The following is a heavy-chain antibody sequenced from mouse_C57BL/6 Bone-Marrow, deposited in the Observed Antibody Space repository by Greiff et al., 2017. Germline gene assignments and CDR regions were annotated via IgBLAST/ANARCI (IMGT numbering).Heavy chain of an antibody. V-gene: IGHV1-5*01. J-gene: IGHJ4*01. CDR3: TREGLYYCGSQEYYAMDD. D-gene: IGHD1-1*01. CDR1: GYTFTSYW. CDR2: IYPGNSDT. Sequence: VQLQQSGTVLARPGASVKMSCKTSGYTFTSYWMHWVKQRPGQGLEWIGAIYPGNSDTSYNQKFTGKAKLTAVTSASTAYMDLSSLTNEDSAVYYCTREGLYYCGSQEYYAMDDWGQGASVTVSS.